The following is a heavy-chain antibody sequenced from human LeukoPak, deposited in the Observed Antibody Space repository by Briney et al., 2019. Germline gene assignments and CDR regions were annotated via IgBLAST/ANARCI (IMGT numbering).Heavy chain of an antibody. D-gene: IGHD3-10*01. V-gene: IGHV3-20*04. CDR1: GFTFDDYG. Sequence: AGGSLRLSCAASGFTFDDYGMTWVRQAPGKGLEWVSGINWNGGSTDYADSVKGRFTISRDNAKKSLYLQMNSLRAEDTALYYCARDRGVRGWFDRWGQGTLVTVSS. CDR3: ARDRGVRGWFDR. J-gene: IGHJ5*02. CDR2: INWNGGST.